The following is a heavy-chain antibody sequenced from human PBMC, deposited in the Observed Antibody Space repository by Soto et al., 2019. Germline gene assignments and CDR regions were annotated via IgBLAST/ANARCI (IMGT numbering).Heavy chain of an antibody. CDR1: GFTFSSYG. CDR3: AKGRVGGEYCTNGVCYTHPYFDY. Sequence: GGSLRLSCAASGFTFSSYGMHWVRQAPGKGLEWVAVISYDGSNKYYADSVKGRFTISRDNSKNTLYLQMNSLRAEDTAVYYCAKGRVGGEYCTNGVCYTHPYFDYWGQGTLVTVSS. J-gene: IGHJ4*02. V-gene: IGHV3-30*18. CDR2: ISYDGSNK. D-gene: IGHD2-8*01.